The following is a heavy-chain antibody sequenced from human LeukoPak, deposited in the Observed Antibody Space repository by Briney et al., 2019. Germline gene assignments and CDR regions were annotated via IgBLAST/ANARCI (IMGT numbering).Heavy chain of an antibody. CDR2: IKTNSGAT. CDR1: GYTFTGYY. D-gene: IGHD6-19*01. V-gene: IGHV1-2*02. J-gene: IGHJ4*02. CDR3: ARDLGISGWYAPPLGYFDY. Sequence: ASVKVSCKASGYTFTGYYMHWVRQAPGQGLEWLGWIKTNSGATNYAQNFQGRVTMTRATSMSTTYMELKRLRSAATAVYYCARDLGISGWYAPPLGYFDYWGQGTLLTVSS.